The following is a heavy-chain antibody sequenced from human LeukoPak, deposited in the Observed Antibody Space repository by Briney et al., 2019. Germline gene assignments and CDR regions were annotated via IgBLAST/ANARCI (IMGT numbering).Heavy chain of an antibody. CDR3: ARRPGGYGFDY. V-gene: IGHV4-59*08. J-gene: IGHJ4*02. Sequence: SETLSLTCTVSGGSISSYYWSWIRQPPGKGLEWIGNIYYSGSTNYNPSLKSRVTISVDTSKNQFSLKLSSVTAADTAVYYCARRPGGYGFDYWGQGTLVTVSS. CDR2: IYYSGST. D-gene: IGHD4-17*01. CDR1: GGSISSYY.